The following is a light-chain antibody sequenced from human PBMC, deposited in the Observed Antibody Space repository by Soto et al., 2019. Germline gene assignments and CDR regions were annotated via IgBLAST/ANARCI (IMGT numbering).Light chain of an antibody. CDR2: RAT. CDR3: MQITHSPWT. CDR1: QSLVYSDGVSY. Sequence: DMMGQSPLSVTVAIGQSAVISSKTSQSLVYSDGVSYLNWFQQRPGQSPRRLIYRATNRDPGVPDIFSGRGSGTDFTLAITLVQAGDVDVYYCMQITHSPWTFGQGTKVDNK. J-gene: IGKJ1*01. V-gene: IGKV2-30*01.